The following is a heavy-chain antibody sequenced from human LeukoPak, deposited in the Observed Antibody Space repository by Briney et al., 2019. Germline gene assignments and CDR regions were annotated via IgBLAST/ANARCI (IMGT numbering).Heavy chain of an antibody. CDR2: INSDGSST. D-gene: IGHD3-9*01. CDR1: GXTFSSYW. J-gene: IGHJ4*02. V-gene: IGHV3-74*01. CDR3: ARGYYDIDY. Sequence: GGSLRLSCAASGXTFSSYWMHWVRRAPGEGLVWVSRINSDGSSTSYADSVKGRFTISRDNAKNTLYLQMNSLRAEDTAVYYCARGYYDIDYWGQGTLVTVSS.